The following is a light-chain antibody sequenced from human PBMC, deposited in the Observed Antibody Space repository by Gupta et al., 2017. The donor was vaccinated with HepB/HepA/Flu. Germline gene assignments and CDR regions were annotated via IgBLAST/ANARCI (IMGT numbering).Light chain of an antibody. V-gene: IGLV2-14*03. Sequence: QSALTQPASVSGSPGQSITISCTGTSSDVGGYNYVSWYQQRPDKAPKLMIYDVSNRPSGVSNRFSGSKSGNTASLTISGLQAEDEADYYCCSDTSSSTRVFGGGTKLTVL. CDR3: CSDTSSSTRV. J-gene: IGLJ2*01. CDR1: SSDVGGYNY. CDR2: DVS.